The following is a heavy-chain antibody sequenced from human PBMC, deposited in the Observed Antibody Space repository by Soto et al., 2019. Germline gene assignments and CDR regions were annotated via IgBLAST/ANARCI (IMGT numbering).Heavy chain of an antibody. Sequence: EVQLLESGGGSVQPGGSLRLSCATSGFTFSTYAMSWVRQAPGKGLEWVSAISASSSSTYYADSVKGRFTISRDNSKRTLHLQMDSLRADDTAVYYCAKPGYAGSYGDSRGRDKYYIDYWGQGTLVTVSS. CDR3: AKPGYAGSYGDSRGRDKYYIDY. CDR1: GFTFSTYA. CDR2: ISASSSST. D-gene: IGHD4-17*01. V-gene: IGHV3-23*01. J-gene: IGHJ4*02.